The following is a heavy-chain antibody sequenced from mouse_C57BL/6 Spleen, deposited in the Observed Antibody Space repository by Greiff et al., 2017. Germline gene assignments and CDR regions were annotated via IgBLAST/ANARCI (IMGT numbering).Heavy chain of an antibody. D-gene: IGHD1-1*01. CDR1: GYSFTSYY. CDR3: SIHYYGSSYDWYFDV. Sequence: VQLQQSGPELVKPGASVKISCKASGYSFTSYYIHWVKQRPTQGLEWIGWIYPGSGNTKYNEKFKGKATLTADQSSSTSYMQLSRLTSEDSAVYYCSIHYYGSSYDWYFDVWGTGTTVTVSS. CDR2: IYPGSGNT. V-gene: IGHV1-66*01. J-gene: IGHJ1*03.